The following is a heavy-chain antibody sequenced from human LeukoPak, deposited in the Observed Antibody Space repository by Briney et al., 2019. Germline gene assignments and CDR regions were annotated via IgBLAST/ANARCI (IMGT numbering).Heavy chain of an antibody. D-gene: IGHD2-15*01. CDR3: ARDIVPGEYYYYGMDV. V-gene: IGHV1-46*01. Sequence: GASVKVSCKASGYTFTSYYIHWVRQAPGQGLEWMGIINPSGGSTSYALKFLGRVTMTRDTSTSTVYMELSSLRSEDTAVYYCARDIVPGEYYYYGMDVWGQGTTVTVSS. CDR1: GYTFTSYY. CDR2: INPSGGST. J-gene: IGHJ6*02.